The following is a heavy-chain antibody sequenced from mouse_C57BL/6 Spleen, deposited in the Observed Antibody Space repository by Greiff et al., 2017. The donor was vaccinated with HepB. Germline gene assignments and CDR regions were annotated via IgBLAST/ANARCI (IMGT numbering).Heavy chain of an antibody. V-gene: IGHV1-80*01. D-gene: IGHD1-1*01. CDR3: ARTITTVVATDAMDY. Sequence: VQLVESGAELVKPGASVKISCKASGYAFSSYWMNWVKQRPGKGLEWIGQIYPGDGDTNYNGKFKGKATLTADKSSSTVCMQLSSLTSEDSAVYVCARTITTVVATDAMDYWVQGTSVTVSS. J-gene: IGHJ4*01. CDR2: IYPGDGDT. CDR1: GYAFSSYW.